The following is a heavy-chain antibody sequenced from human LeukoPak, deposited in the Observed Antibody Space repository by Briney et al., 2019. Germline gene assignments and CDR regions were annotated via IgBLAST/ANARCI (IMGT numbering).Heavy chain of an antibody. J-gene: IGHJ5*02. CDR3: ARERLNYDILTGYLNLFDP. D-gene: IGHD3-9*01. Sequence: SETLSLTCTVSGGSISSSRYYWGWIRQPPGKGLEWIGSIYYSGSTYYNPSLKSRVTISVDTSKNQFSLKLSSVTAADTAVYYCARERLNYDILTGYLNLFDPWGQGTLVTVSS. V-gene: IGHV4-39*02. CDR1: GGSISSSRYY. CDR2: IYYSGST.